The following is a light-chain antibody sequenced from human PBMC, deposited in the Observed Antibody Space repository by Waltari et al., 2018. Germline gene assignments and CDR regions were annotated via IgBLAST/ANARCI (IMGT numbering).Light chain of an antibody. CDR3: NSRDSSGNHLV. Sequence: SSELTQDPAVSVALGQTVRITCQGESLRSYYASWYQQKPGQAPVIVIYGQNNRPQGITDRFSGSSSGNTAALTITGAQAEDEADYYCNSRDSSGNHLVFGGGTKLTVL. CDR1: SLRSYY. J-gene: IGLJ2*01. V-gene: IGLV3-19*01. CDR2: GQN.